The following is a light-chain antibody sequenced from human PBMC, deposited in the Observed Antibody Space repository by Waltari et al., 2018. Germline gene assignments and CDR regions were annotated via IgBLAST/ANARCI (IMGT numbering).Light chain of an antibody. J-gene: IGLJ3*02. Sequence: QSALTQPASVSGSPGQSITISCTGTTSDVGGFNYVSWYQQHPGKAPKLMSCDVSNRPSGVSNLCSGTKAGNTASLTISGLQAEDEADYYCSSYTSSFTEVFGGGTKLTVL. CDR1: TSDVGGFNY. CDR2: DVS. V-gene: IGLV2-14*03. CDR3: SSYTSSFTEV.